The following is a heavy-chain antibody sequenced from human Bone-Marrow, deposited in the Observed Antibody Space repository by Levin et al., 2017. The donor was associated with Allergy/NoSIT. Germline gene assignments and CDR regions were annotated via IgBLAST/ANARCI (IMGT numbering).Heavy chain of an antibody. CDR2: IDWDGDN. J-gene: IGHJ4*02. CDR1: GFSLSTSGMR. CDR3: ARISSRDCTSTSCHFDY. V-gene: IGHV2-70*04. D-gene: IGHD2-2*01. Sequence: SGPTLVKPTQTLTLTCTFSGFSLSTSGMRVSWIRQPPGKALEWLARIDWDGDNFYSTSLKTRLSISKDTSKNQVVLTLTNMDPVDTATYYCARISSRDCTSTSCHFDYWGQGTLVAVSS.